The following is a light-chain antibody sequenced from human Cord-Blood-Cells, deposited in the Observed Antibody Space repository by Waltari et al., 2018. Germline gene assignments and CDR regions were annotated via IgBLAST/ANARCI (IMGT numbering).Light chain of an antibody. CDR1: SSDVGGYNY. CDR3: SSYTSSSTLV. J-gene: IGLJ3*02. V-gene: IGLV2-14*03. CDR2: DVS. Sequence: QSALTQHASVSGSPRQSLTISCTGTSSDVGGYNYVSWYQQHPGTAPKLMIYDVSNRPSGVSNRFSGSKSGNTASLTISGLQAEDEADYYCSSYTSSSTLVFGGGTKLTVL.